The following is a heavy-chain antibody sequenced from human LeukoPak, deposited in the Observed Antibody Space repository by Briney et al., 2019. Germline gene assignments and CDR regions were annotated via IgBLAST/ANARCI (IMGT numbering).Heavy chain of an antibody. V-gene: IGHV3-43*01. Sequence: PGGSLRLSCAASGFTFDDYTMHWVRQAPGKGLERVSLISWDGGSTYYADSVKGRFTISRDNSKNSLYLQMNSLRTEDTALYYCAKDFDYYDTGGLGYWGQGTLVTVSS. CDR3: AKDFDYYDTGGLGY. CDR2: ISWDGGST. J-gene: IGHJ4*02. CDR1: GFTFDDYT. D-gene: IGHD3-22*01.